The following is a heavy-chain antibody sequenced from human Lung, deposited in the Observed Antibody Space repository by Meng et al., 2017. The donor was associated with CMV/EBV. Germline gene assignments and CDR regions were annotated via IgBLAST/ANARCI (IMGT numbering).Heavy chain of an antibody. CDR1: GFTFSDAW. CDR2: VKSETDGGTR. V-gene: IGHV3-15*01. CDR3: TTDWR. Sequence: SCAASGFTFSDAWMSWVRQAPGKGLEWVGRVKSETDGGTRDHAAPVKDRFTISRDDSKNTVYLQMTNLKAEDTAIYYCTTDWRWGQGALVTVSS. J-gene: IGHJ4*02.